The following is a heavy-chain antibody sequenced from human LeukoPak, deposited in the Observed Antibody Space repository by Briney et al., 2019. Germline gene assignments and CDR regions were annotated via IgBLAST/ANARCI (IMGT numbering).Heavy chain of an antibody. Sequence: PSETLSLTCTVSGGSISSYYWSWIRQPPGKGLEWIGYIYYSGSTNYNSSLKSRVTISVDTSKNQFSLKLSSVTAADTAVYYCARLEVSIGYYYGMDVWGQGTTVTVSS. CDR2: IYYSGST. V-gene: IGHV4-59*08. CDR3: ARLEVSIGYYYGMDV. CDR1: GGSISSYY. J-gene: IGHJ6*02. D-gene: IGHD2-21*01.